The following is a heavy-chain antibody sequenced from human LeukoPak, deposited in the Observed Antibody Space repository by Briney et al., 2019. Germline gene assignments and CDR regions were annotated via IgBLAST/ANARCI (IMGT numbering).Heavy chain of an antibody. J-gene: IGHJ4*02. D-gene: IGHD3-22*01. CDR1: GGSISSGSYY. CDR3: ARLRITMIVVVTKYYFDY. CDR2: IYTSGST. Sequence: SQTLSLTCTVSGGSISSGSYYWSWIRQPAGKGLEWIGRIYTSGSTNYNPSLKSRVTISVDTSKNQFSLKLSSVTAADTAVYYCARLRITMIVVVTKYYFDYWGQGTLVTVSS. V-gene: IGHV4-61*02.